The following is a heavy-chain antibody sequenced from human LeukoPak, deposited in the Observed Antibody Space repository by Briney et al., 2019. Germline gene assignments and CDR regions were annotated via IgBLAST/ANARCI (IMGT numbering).Heavy chain of an antibody. D-gene: IGHD4-17*01. CDR1: GGSISSSSYY. J-gene: IGHJ5*02. CDR3: ARGEDYGDLGWFDP. Sequence: SETLSLTCTVSGGSISSSSYYWGWIRQPPGKGLEWIGSIYYSGSTYYNPSLTSRVTISVDTSKNQFSLKLSSVTAADTAVYYCARGEDYGDLGWFDPWGQGTLVTVSS. V-gene: IGHV4-39*01. CDR2: IYYSGST.